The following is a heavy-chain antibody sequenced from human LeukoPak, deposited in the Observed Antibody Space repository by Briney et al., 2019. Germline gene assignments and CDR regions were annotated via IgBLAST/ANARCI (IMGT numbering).Heavy chain of an antibody. CDR1: GGSISNYY. D-gene: IGHD3-22*01. V-gene: IGHV4-59*08. J-gene: IGHJ3*02. Sequence: SETLSLTCTVSGGSISNYYWSWIRQPPGKGLEWIGYIYYSGSTNYNPFLKSRVIISVDTSKNQFSLKLTSVTAADTAVYYCAGQQYDSSGYDAFDIWGQGTMVTVSS. CDR2: IYYSGST. CDR3: AGQQYDSSGYDAFDI.